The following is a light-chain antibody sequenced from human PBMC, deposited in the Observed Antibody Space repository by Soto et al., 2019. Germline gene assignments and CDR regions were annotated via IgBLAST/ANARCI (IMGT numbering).Light chain of an antibody. CDR2: GAS. CDR3: QQYGSSPYT. J-gene: IGKJ2*01. CDR1: QSVSSNY. Sequence: EIVLTQSPGTLSLSPGERATLSCRASQSVSSNYLAWYQQKPGQTPRLLIYGASSRATGIPDRFSGSGSGTGFTLTISRLEPEDFGVYSCQQYGSSPYTFGQGTKLQIK. V-gene: IGKV3-20*01.